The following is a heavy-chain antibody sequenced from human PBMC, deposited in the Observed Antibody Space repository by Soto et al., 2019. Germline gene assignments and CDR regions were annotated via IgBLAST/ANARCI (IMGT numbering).Heavy chain of an antibody. CDR2: ISGSGGST. D-gene: IGHD3-22*01. CDR1: GFTFSSYA. J-gene: IGHJ4*02. V-gene: IGHV3-23*01. Sequence: HPGGSLRLSCAASGFTFSSYAMSWVRQAPGKGLEWVSAISGSGGSTYYADSVKGRFTISRDNSKNTLYLQMNSLRAEDTAVYYCAKGGRITMIVVVTEFDYWGQGTLVTVSS. CDR3: AKGGRITMIVVVTEFDY.